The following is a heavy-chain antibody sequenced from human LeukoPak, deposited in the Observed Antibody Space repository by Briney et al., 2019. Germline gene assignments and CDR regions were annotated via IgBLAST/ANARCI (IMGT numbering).Heavy chain of an antibody. V-gene: IGHV3-7*01. CDR3: VRDGGVSGYDLLDY. Sequence: GGSLRLSCAAPGFTFSNYWMTWVRQAPGKGLEWVAHINQDGSEEHYMDSAKARFTTSRDNAKNSLSLQMNSLRAEDTAVYYCVRDGGVSGYDLLDYWGQGTLVTVSS. CDR2: INQDGSEE. J-gene: IGHJ4*02. D-gene: IGHD5-12*01. CDR1: GFTFSNYW.